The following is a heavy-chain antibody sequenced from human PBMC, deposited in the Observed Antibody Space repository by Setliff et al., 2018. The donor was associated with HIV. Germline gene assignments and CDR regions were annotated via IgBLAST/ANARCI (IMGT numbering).Heavy chain of an antibody. CDR2: IYYSGST. Sequence: SQTLSLTSTVSAGSIRSSTYYWAWIRQPPGKGLEWIGTIYYSGSTYYNPSLKSRVTISVDTSKNQFSLKLSSVTAADTAVYYCARDRYTWNYGKNYMDVWGKGTTVTVS. D-gene: IGHD1-7*01. CDR3: ARDRYTWNYGKNYMDV. CDR1: AGSIRSSTYY. J-gene: IGHJ6*03. V-gene: IGHV4-39*07.